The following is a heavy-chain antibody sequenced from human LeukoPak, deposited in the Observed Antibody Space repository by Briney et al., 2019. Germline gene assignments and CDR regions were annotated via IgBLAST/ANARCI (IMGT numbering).Heavy chain of an antibody. J-gene: IGHJ4*02. CDR3: ARDGGIAAAGYDY. Sequence: ASVKVSCKASGYTFTGYYMHWVRQAPGQGLGWMGWINPNSGGTNYAQKFQGWVTMTRDTSISTAYMELSRLRSDDTAVYYCARDGGIAAAGYDYWGQGTLVTVSS. CDR2: INPNSGGT. V-gene: IGHV1-2*04. D-gene: IGHD6-13*01. CDR1: GYTFTGYY.